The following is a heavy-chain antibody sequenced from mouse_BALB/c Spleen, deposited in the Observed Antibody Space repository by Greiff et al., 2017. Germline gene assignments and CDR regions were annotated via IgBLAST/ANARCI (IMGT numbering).Heavy chain of an antibody. CDR3: ARRRQTGYYAMDY. V-gene: IGHV1-7*01. Sequence: VQLQESGAELAKPGASVKMSCKASGYTFTSYWMHWVKQRPGQGLEWIGYINPSTGYTEYNQKFKDKATLTADKSSSTAYMQLSSLTSEDSAVYYCARRRQTGYYAMDYWGQGTSVTVSS. CDR2: INPSTGYT. CDR1: GYTFTSYW. D-gene: IGHD4-1*01. J-gene: IGHJ4*01.